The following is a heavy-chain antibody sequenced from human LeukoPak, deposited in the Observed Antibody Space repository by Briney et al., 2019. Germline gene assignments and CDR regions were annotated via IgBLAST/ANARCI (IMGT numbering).Heavy chain of an antibody. J-gene: IGHJ1*01. V-gene: IGHV4-38-2*02. Sequence: PSETLSLTCTVSGYSISSGYYWGWIRQPPGKGLEWIANIYHSGNTYYNPSLKSRVTISVDTSKNQFSLKLSSVTAADTAVYYCARASVVAAAAGTGYFQHWGQGTLVTVSS. D-gene: IGHD6-13*01. CDR1: GYSISSGYY. CDR3: ARASVVAAAAGTGYFQH. CDR2: IYHSGNT.